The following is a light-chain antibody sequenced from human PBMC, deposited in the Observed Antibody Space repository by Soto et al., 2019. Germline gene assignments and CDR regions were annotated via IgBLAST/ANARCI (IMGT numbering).Light chain of an antibody. J-gene: IGKJ5*01. CDR3: QQHYSYPPIT. Sequence: AIRMTQSPSSLSASTGDRVTITCRASQGISSYLAWYQQKPGKAPKLLIYAASTLQSGVPSRFSGSGSGTDYTLTISCLQSEDFATYYCQQHYSYPPITFGQGTRLEIK. CDR1: QGISSY. CDR2: AAS. V-gene: IGKV1-8*01.